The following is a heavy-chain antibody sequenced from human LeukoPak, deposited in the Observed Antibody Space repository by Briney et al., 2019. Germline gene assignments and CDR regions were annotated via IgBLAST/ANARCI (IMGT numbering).Heavy chain of an antibody. CDR1: GFTFSNYT. V-gene: IGHV3-48*04. D-gene: IGHD2-2*01. CDR3: ARGVRPVAMRNYFDY. Sequence: GGSLRLSCAASGFTFSNYTMNWVRQAPGKGLEWVSYISSSGSTIYYADSVKGRFTISRDNAKNSLYLQMNSLRAEDTAVYYCARGVRPVAMRNYFDYWGQGTLVTVSS. J-gene: IGHJ4*02. CDR2: ISSSGSTI.